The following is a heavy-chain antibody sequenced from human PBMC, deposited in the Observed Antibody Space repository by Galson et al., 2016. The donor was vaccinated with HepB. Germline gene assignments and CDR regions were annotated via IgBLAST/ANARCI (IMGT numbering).Heavy chain of an antibody. J-gene: IGHJ4*02. CDR1: GGTFSSYT. CDR3: ARDRGYSGYDSWAY. Sequence: SVKVSCKASGGTFSSYTISWVRQAPGQELEWMGRIIPILGIANYAQQFQGRVTITADKSTSTASMELSSLGSEDTAVYYCARDRGYSGYDSWAYWGKGTLVTVSS. D-gene: IGHD5-12*01. CDR2: IIPILGIA. V-gene: IGHV1-69*02.